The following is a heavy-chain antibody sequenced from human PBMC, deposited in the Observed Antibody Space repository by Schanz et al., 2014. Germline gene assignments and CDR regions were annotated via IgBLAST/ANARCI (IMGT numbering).Heavy chain of an antibody. Sequence: QVQLVQSGGGVVQPGGSLRLSCAASGFTFTSYSMHWVRQAPGRGLEWVALIRYDGSSKYYADSVRGRFTISRDDSKNTLYLQMNSLRPEDTAVYYCAKEDRNHNNDYVYWGQGTLVTVSS. V-gene: IGHV3-30*02. J-gene: IGHJ4*02. CDR3: AKEDRNHNNDYVY. CDR2: IRYDGSSK. CDR1: GFTFTSYS. D-gene: IGHD2-8*01.